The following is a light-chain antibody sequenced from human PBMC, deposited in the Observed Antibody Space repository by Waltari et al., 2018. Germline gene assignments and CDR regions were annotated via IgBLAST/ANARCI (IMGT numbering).Light chain of an antibody. Sequence: ETVLTQSPGTLSLSPGARATLSCRASQSVRNNYLAWYQQKPGQAPRRLIHGDSSRATGIADRFSGSGSGTDFTLAISRLEPEDFAVYFCQQYGDSPTTFGQGTKLEIK. J-gene: IGKJ2*01. CDR2: GDS. CDR3: QQYGDSPTT. V-gene: IGKV3-20*01. CDR1: QSVRNNY.